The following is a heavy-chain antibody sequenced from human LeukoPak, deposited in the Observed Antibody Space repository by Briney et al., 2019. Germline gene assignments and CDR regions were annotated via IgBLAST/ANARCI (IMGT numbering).Heavy chain of an antibody. J-gene: IGHJ5*02. CDR3: ARGAYTPRQEYCSSTSCYTDNWFDP. D-gene: IGHD2-2*02. V-gene: IGHV1-8*01. Sequence: ASVKVSCKASGYTFTSYDINWVRQATGQGLAWMGWMNPNSGNTRYAQKFQGRVTMTRNTFISTAYMELSSLRSEDTAVYYCARGAYTPRQEYCSSTSCYTDNWFDPWGQGTLVTVSS. CDR1: GYTFTSYD. CDR2: MNPNSGNT.